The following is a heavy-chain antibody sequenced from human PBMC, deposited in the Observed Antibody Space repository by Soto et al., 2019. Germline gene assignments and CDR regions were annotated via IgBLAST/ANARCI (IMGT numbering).Heavy chain of an antibody. V-gene: IGHV1-18*01. CDR2: ISAYDGKT. D-gene: IGHD3-3*01. CDR1: GYTFNTYG. J-gene: IGHJ5*02. Sequence: ASVKVSCKTSGYTFNTYGINWVRQAPGQGLELMGWISAYDGKTTYAEKFQGRVTMTTDTSTSTAYMELRSLRSDDTAIYYCARDPHEFWTSYWFDPWGQGTPVTSPQ. CDR3: ARDPHEFWTSYWFDP.